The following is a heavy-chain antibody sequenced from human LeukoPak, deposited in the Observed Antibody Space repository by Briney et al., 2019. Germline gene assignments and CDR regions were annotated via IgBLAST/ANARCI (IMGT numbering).Heavy chain of an antibody. Sequence: ASVKVSCKASGYTFTSYGISWVRQAPGQGLEWMGWISAYNGNTNYAQKLQGRVTMTTDTSTSTAYMELRSLRSDDTAVYYCARFLKSGGSHNYYYGMDVWGQGTTVTVSS. CDR1: GYTFTSYG. J-gene: IGHJ6*02. V-gene: IGHV1-18*01. CDR2: ISAYNGNT. D-gene: IGHD2-15*01. CDR3: ARFLKSGGSHNYYYGMDV.